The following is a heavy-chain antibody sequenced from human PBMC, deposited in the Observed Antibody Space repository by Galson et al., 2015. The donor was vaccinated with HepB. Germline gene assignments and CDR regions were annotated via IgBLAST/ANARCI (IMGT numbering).Heavy chain of an antibody. D-gene: IGHD3-10*01. CDR3: ARVEEAYGSGNNWFDP. J-gene: IGHJ5*02. CDR1: GYSFTSYW. V-gene: IGHV5-51*03. Sequence: QSGAEVKKPGESLKISCKGSGYSFTSYWIGWVRQMPGKGLEWMGIIYPGDSDTRYSPSFQGQVTISADKSISTAYLQWSSLKASDTAMYYCARVEEAYGSGNNWFDPWGQGTLVTVSS. CDR2: IYPGDSDT.